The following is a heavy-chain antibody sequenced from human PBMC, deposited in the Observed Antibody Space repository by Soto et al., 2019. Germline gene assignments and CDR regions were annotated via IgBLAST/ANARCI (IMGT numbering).Heavy chain of an antibody. V-gene: IGHV4-39*01. CDR1: GGSISSSSYY. CDR3: ARTYYYDSSGYYLFDY. Sequence: SETLSLTCTVSGGSISSSSYYWGWIRQPPGKGLEWIGSIYYSGSTYYNPSLKSRVTISVDTSKNQFSLKLSSVTAADTAVYYCARTYYYDSSGYYLFDYWGQGTLVTVSS. D-gene: IGHD3-22*01. CDR2: IYYSGST. J-gene: IGHJ4*02.